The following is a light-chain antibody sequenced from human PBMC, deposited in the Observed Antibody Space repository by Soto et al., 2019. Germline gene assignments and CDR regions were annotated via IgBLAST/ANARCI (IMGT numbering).Light chain of an antibody. CDR1: QGIRDD. Sequence: IHINQSPSALSASIVDRVTITCLASQGIRDDLGWYQQKPGKAPKLLIYAASSLQSGVPSRFSGSGSGTDFTLTISSLQPEDFATYYCLQDYNFPRTFGPGTKVDI. V-gene: IGKV1-6*01. J-gene: IGKJ3*01. CDR3: LQDYNFPRT. CDR2: AAS.